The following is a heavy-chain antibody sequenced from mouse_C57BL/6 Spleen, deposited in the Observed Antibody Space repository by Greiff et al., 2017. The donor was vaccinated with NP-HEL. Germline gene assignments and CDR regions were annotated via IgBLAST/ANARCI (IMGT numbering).Heavy chain of an antibody. D-gene: IGHD2-5*01. CDR2: IHPNSGST. CDR1: GYTFTSYW. CDR3: APAYYSNLYAMDY. Sequence: QVQLQQPGAELVKPGASVKLSCKASGYTFTSYWMHWVKQRPGQGLEWIGMIHPNSGSTNYNEKFKSKATLTVDKSSSTAYMQLSSLTSEDSAVYYCAPAYYSNLYAMDYWGQGTSVTVSS. J-gene: IGHJ4*01. V-gene: IGHV1-64*01.